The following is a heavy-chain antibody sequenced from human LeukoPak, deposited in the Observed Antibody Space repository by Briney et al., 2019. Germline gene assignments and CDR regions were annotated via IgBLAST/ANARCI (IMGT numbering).Heavy chain of an antibody. CDR2: ISSSGSTI. J-gene: IGHJ6*03. CDR3: ARGRVAVSTPYYMDV. Sequence: GGSLRLSCAASGFTFSDYYMSWIRQAPGKGLEWVSYISSSGSTINYADPVKGRFTISRDNAKNSLYLQMNSLRAEDTAAYYCARGRVAVSTPYYMDVWGKGTTVTVSS. V-gene: IGHV3-11*01. CDR1: GFTFSDYY. D-gene: IGHD6-19*01.